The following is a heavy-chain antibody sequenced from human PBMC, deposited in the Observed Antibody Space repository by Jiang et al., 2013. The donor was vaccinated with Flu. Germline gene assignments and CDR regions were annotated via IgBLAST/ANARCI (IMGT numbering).Heavy chain of an antibody. D-gene: IGHD2-2*01. CDR2: ISSSSSTI. CDR3: ATEDIVVVPAAYGMDV. V-gene: IGHV3-48*01. Sequence: KGLEWVSYISSSSSTIYYADSVKGRFTISRDNAKNSLYLQMNSLRAEDTAVYYCATEDIVVVPAAYGMDVWGQGTTVTVSS. J-gene: IGHJ6*02.